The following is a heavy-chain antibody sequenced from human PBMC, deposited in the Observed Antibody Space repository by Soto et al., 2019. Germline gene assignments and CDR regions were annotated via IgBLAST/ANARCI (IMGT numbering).Heavy chain of an antibody. CDR3: ASEWETRGFDH. Sequence: QVQLVQSGAEVKKPGASVKVSCKASGYTFTSYDINWVRQATGQGLEWMGWMNPNSGNTGYAQKFQGRVTMTSNTSRRTAYMELSSLRAEDTAVDYCASEWETRGFDHWGQGTLVTVSS. D-gene: IGHD1-26*01. CDR2: MNPNSGNT. J-gene: IGHJ5*02. V-gene: IGHV1-8*01. CDR1: GYTFTSYD.